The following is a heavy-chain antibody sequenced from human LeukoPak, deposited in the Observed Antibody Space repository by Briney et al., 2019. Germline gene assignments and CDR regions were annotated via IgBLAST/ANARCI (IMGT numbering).Heavy chain of an antibody. Sequence: SGGSLRLSCAASGFTFSSYSMNWVRQAPGKGLEWVSYISSSSSTIYYADSVKGRFTISRDNAKNSLYLQMNSLRAEDTAVYYCARGHRVSRGYSGYGTSNWFDPWGQGTLVTVSS. D-gene: IGHD5-12*01. V-gene: IGHV3-48*04. J-gene: IGHJ5*02. CDR1: GFTFSSYS. CDR2: ISSSSSTI. CDR3: ARGHRVSRGYSGYGTSNWFDP.